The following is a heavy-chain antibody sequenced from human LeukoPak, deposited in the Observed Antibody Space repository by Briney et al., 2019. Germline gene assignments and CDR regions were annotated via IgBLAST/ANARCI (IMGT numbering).Heavy chain of an antibody. V-gene: IGHV3-23*01. CDR1: GFTFSSYG. Sequence: GGSLRLSCAASGFTFSSYGMSWVRQAPGKGLEWVSGLSGSGGNIQYADSVKGRFTISRDNSKNTLYLQMNSLRAEDTVVYYCARGLFRFCSSSSTSCLSPFDYWGQGTLVTVSS. D-gene: IGHD2-2*01. CDR3: ARGLFRFCSSSSTSCLSPFDY. CDR2: LSGSGGNI. J-gene: IGHJ4*02.